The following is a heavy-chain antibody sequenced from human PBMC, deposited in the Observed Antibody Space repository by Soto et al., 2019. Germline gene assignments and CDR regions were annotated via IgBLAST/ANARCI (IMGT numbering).Heavy chain of an antibody. D-gene: IGHD3-22*01. Sequence: QVQLVQSGAEVKKPGASVKVSCKASGYTFTSYGISWVRQAPGQGLEWMGWISGYNGNTNYAQKLQGRVTMTTDTSTSTAYMELRSLRSDDPAVYYCARDGRSYYYDSSGYPRWDYYGMDVWGQGTTVTVSS. CDR3: ARDGRSYYYDSSGYPRWDYYGMDV. V-gene: IGHV1-18*04. CDR2: ISGYNGNT. J-gene: IGHJ6*02. CDR1: GYTFTSYG.